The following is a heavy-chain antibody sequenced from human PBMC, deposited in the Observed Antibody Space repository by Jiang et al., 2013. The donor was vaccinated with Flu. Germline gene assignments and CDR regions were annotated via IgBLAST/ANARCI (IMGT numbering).Heavy chain of an antibody. D-gene: IGHD6-13*01. CDR2: IKQDGSEK. CDR1: GFTFSSYW. V-gene: IGHV3-7*01. CDR3: AREIPRRGSSWYGGIDY. Sequence: QLLESGGGLVQPGGSLRLSCAASGFTFSSYWMSWVRQAPGKGLEWVANIKQDGSEKYYVDSVKGRFTISRDNAKNSLYLQMNSLRAEDTAVYYCAREIPRRGSSWYGGIDYWGQGTLVTVSS. J-gene: IGHJ4*02.